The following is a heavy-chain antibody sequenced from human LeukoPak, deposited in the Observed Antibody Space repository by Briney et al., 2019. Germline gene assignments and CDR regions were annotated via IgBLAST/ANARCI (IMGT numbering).Heavy chain of an antibody. CDR2: ISWDGRAT. V-gene: IGHV3-43D*03. Sequence: GGSLRLSCGASGFTFDDFAMHWVRHTPGKGLEWVSLISWDGRATYYADSVKGRFTISRDNNKKSVYLQINSLRPEDTALYYCAKDTGSGWYGRADYWGQGTLVTVSS. CDR3: AKDTGSGWYGRADY. CDR1: GFTFDDFA. D-gene: IGHD6-19*01. J-gene: IGHJ4*02.